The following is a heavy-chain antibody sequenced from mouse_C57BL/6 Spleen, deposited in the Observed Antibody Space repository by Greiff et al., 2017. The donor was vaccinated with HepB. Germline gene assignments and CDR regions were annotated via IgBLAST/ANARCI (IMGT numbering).Heavy chain of an antibody. V-gene: IGHV1-80*01. CDR1: GYAFSSYW. CDR2: IYPGDGDT. CDR3: ARNGYYVGKRYFDV. J-gene: IGHJ1*03. D-gene: IGHD2-3*01. Sequence: QVQLQQSGAELVKPGASVKISCKASGYAFSSYWMNWVKQRPGKGLEWIGQIYPGDGDTNYNGKFKGKATLTADKSSSTAYMQLSSLTSEDSAVYFCARNGYYVGKRYFDVWGTGTTVTVSS.